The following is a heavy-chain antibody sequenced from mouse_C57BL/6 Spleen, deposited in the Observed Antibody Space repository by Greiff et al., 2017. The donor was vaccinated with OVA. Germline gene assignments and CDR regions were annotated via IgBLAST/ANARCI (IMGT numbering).Heavy chain of an antibody. CDR3: AREYDGSSLFDY. D-gene: IGHD2-3*01. Sequence: QVQLQQPGAELVRPGTSVKLSCKASGYTFTSYWMHWVKQRPGQGLEWIGVIDPSDSYTNYNQKFKGKATLTVDTSSSTASMQLSSLTSEDSAVDYCAREYDGSSLFDYWGQGTTLTVSS. CDR1: GYTFTSYW. J-gene: IGHJ2*01. V-gene: IGHV1-59*01. CDR2: IDPSDSYT.